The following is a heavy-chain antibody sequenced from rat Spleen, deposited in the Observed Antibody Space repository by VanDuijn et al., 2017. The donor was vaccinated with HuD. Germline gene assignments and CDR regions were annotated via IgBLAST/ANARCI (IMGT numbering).Heavy chain of an antibody. CDR1: GFTFSNYY. CDR2: ISYEASNT. D-gene: IGHD1-12*01. CDR3: VRLSYGCDY. Sequence: EVQLVESGGGLVQPGRSLKLSCAASGFTFSNYYMAWVRQAPKKGLEWVASISYEASNTYYGDSVKGRFTISRDDAKSTLYLLMNSLTSEDTATYYCVRLSYGCDYWGQGVMVTVSS. J-gene: IGHJ2*01. V-gene: IGHV5-22*01.